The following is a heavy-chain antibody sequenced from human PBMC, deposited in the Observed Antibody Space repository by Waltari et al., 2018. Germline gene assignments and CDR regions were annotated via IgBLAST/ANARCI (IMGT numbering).Heavy chain of an antibody. V-gene: IGHV3-7*01. CDR3: GRLKGYLWGNRDAFDL. Sequence: EVQLVESGGGLVQPGGSVRLSCAASGFTFSRSWTRWVRQAPGKGLGLVGKLKACLMAEQYVASAEGRLTLSHNNPRNSMALQMTSLIAVDTAVYDCGRLKGYLWGNRDAFDLWGQGTMVTVVS. CDR2: LKACLMAE. D-gene: IGHD3-16*01. CDR1: GFTFSRSW. J-gene: IGHJ3*01.